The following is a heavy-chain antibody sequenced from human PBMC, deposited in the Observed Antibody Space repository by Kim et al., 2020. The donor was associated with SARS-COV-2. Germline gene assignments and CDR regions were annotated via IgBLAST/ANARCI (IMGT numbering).Heavy chain of an antibody. CDR2: IYTSGST. J-gene: IGHJ6*02. Sequence: SETLSLTCTVSGGSISSGSYYWSWIRQPAGKGLEWIGRIYTSGSTNYNPSLKSRITISVDTSKNQFSLKLSSVTAADTAVYYCAREKRVTAAGGPYYYYGMDVWGQGTTVTVSS. CDR1: GGSISSGSYY. D-gene: IGHD6-13*01. V-gene: IGHV4-61*02. CDR3: AREKRVTAAGGPYYYYGMDV.